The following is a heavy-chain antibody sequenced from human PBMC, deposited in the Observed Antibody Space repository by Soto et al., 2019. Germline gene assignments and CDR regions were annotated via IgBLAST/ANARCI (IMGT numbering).Heavy chain of an antibody. D-gene: IGHD3-9*01. CDR3: AMGGADCDWFSDY. J-gene: IGHJ4*01. Sequence: RLLPGKELEWIGEINHSGSTNYNPSLKSRVTISVDTSKNQFSLKLSSVTAADTALYYCAMGGADCDWFSDYWGHGTPLTVS. V-gene: IGHV4-34*01. CDR2: INHSGST.